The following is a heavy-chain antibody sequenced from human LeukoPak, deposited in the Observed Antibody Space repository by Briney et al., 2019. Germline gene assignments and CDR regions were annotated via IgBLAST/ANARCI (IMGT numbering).Heavy chain of an antibody. D-gene: IGHD3-22*01. Sequence: GGSLRLSCAASGFTFSSYAMHWVRQAPGKGLEWVAFIRYDGSNKYYADSVKGRFTISRDNSKYTLYLQMNSLRAEDTAVYYCARGDYYDSSGRFDYWGQGTLVTVSS. CDR3: ARGDYYDSSGRFDY. V-gene: IGHV3-30*02. CDR2: IRYDGSNK. CDR1: GFTFSSYA. J-gene: IGHJ4*02.